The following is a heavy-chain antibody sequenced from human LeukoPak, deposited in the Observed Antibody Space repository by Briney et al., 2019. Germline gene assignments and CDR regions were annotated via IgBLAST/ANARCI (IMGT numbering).Heavy chain of an antibody. J-gene: IGHJ3*02. CDR2: IYYSGST. D-gene: IGHD4-23*01. CDR1: GGSISSYY. CDR3: ARSFTVAGAVDI. V-gene: IGHV4-59*08. Sequence: TSETLSLTWTVSGGSISSYYWSWIRQPPGKGLEWIGYIYYSGSTNYNPSLKSRVTISVDTSKNQFSLKLSSVTAADTAVYYCARSFTVAGAVDIWGQGTMVTVSS.